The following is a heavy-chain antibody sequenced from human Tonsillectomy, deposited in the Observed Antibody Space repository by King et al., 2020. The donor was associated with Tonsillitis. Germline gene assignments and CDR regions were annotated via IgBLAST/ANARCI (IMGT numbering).Heavy chain of an antibody. D-gene: IGHD4-23*01. CDR2: LSFDGSKK. CDR1: GFPFSIYA. CDR3: ARENYGGNSVFDY. J-gene: IGHJ4*02. V-gene: IGHV3-30*01. Sequence: GQLVQSGGGVVQPGRSLRLSCAASGFPFSIYAMHWVRQAPGKGLEWVAVLSFDGSKKYYADSVKGRFTISRDNSKNTLYLQMNSLRAEDTAVYYCARENYGGNSVFDYWGQGTLATVSS.